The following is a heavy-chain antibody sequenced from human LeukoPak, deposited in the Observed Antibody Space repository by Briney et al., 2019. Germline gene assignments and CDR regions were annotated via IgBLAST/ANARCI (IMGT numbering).Heavy chain of an antibody. V-gene: IGHV3-30*18. CDR1: GFTFSSYG. J-gene: IGHJ6*04. CDR2: ISYDGSNK. CDR3: AKDPSCSSTSCAIDNYYGMDV. Sequence: GGSLRLSCAASGFTFSSYGMHWVRQAPGKGLEWVAVISYDGSNKYYADSVKGRFTISRDNSKNTLYLQMNSLRAEDTAVYYCAKDPSCSSTSCAIDNYYGMDVWGKGTTVTVSS. D-gene: IGHD2-2*01.